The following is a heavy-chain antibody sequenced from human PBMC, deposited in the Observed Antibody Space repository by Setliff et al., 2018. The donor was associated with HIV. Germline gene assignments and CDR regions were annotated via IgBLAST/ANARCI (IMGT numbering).Heavy chain of an antibody. V-gene: IGHV3-66*01. D-gene: IGHD2-21*02. CDR2: SYSDGST. J-gene: IGHJ4*02. Sequence: PGGSLRLSCEASGFTVSSSYMAWVRQAPGKGLEWVSTSYSDGSTYHRDSVKGRFTLSRDDTKKSLYLQMNSLRAEDTAVYYCARGTGPSGCAGDCYHDWGQGTLVTVSS. CDR3: ARGTGPSGCAGDCYHD. CDR1: GFTVSSSY.